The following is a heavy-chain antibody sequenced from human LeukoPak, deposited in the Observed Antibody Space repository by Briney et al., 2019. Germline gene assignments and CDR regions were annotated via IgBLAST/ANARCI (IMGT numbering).Heavy chain of an antibody. CDR1: GGSFSGYY. V-gene: IGHV4-38-2*01. Sequence: SETLSLTCAVYGGSFSGYYWGWIRQPPGKGLEWIGSIYHSGRTYYNPSLKSRVTISVDTSKNQFSLKLRSVTAADTALYYCAIHYTEDIVVGPAASPETRNNWFDPWGQGTLVTVSS. CDR3: AIHYTEDIVVGPAASPETRNNWFDP. D-gene: IGHD2-2*01. CDR2: IYHSGRT. J-gene: IGHJ5*02.